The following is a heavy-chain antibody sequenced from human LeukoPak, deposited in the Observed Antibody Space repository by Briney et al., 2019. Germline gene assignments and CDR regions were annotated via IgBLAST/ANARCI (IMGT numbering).Heavy chain of an antibody. V-gene: IGHV1-18*01. J-gene: IGHJ4*02. CDR2: TYNTYT. CDR3: ARALAQGGSFDLYYFDS. Sequence: GASVKVSCKTSGYTSTTYGISWVRQAPGQGLEWMGWTYNTYTHYAQTLRDRLTMTTDTSTSTSYMELRSLRSDDTAVYYCARALAQGGSFDLYYFDSWGQGSPVTVSS. D-gene: IGHD3-9*01. CDR1: GYTSTTYG.